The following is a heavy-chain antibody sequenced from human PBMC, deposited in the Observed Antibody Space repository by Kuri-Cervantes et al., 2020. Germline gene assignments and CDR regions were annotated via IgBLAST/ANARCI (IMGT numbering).Heavy chain of an antibody. CDR3: ARGPVLQFFDR. CDR2: ITSSSNTR. D-gene: IGHD3/OR15-3a*01. Sequence: GESLKISCTASGFTFSYYSMNWVRQAPGKGLEWVSYITSSSNTRYYADSVKGRFTISRDNAKNSLYLQMNSLRAEDTAVYYCARGPVLQFFDRWGKGTTVTVSS. J-gene: IGHJ6*04. CDR1: GFTFSYYS. V-gene: IGHV3-48*01.